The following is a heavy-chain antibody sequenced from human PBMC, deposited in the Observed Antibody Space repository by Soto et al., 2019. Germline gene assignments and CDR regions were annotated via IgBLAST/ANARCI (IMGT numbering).Heavy chain of an antibody. CDR1: GGPMSSYY. V-gene: IGHV4-59*08. Sequence: QVQLHESGPGLVKPSETLSLTCTVSGGPMSSYYCSWFRQPPGKGLEWIGYMGYSWYTSYNPSLSIRHITSLDTYTTQFTLILKSMTAGDMGVNYCKRKGFGPLHGHVDAWGQGTMVIVS. CDR2: MGYSWYT. D-gene: IGHD3-10*01. CDR3: KRKGFGPLHGHVDA. J-gene: IGHJ3*01.